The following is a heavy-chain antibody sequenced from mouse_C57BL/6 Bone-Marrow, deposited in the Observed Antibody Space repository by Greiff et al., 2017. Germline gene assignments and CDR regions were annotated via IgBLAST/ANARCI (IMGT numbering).Heavy chain of an antibody. J-gene: IGHJ4*01. D-gene: IGHD3-2*02. CDR3: ARSASSGYLRGAMDY. CDR2: ILPGSGST. CDR1: GYTFTGYW. V-gene: IGHV1-9*01. Sequence: LMEPGASVKLSCKATGYTFTGYWIEWVKQRPGHGLEWIGEILPGSGSTNYNEKFKGKATFTADTSSNTAYMQLSSLTTEDSAIYYCARSASSGYLRGAMDYWGQGTSVTVSS.